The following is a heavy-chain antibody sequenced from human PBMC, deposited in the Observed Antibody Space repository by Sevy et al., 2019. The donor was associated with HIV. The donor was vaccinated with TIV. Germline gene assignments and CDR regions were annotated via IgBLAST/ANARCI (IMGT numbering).Heavy chain of an antibody. J-gene: IGHJ4*02. CDR1: GFTFSTYW. CDR3: ARGLADWGSFHYSL. CDR2: IKKDGTEA. D-gene: IGHD3-16*01. Sequence: GGSLRLSCAASGFTFSTYWMTWVRQAPGKGLEWVAYIKKDGTEAYYVDAVRGGFTVSRDNSSKSFFLQMTSLRDEDTAVYYCARGLADWGSFHYSLWGQGTPVTVSS. V-gene: IGHV3-7*01.